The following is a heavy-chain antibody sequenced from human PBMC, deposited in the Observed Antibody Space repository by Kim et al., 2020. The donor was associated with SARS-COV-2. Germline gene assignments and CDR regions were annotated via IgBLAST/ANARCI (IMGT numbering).Heavy chain of an antibody. V-gene: IGHV1-18*01. CDR2: T. J-gene: IGHJ4*02. CDR3: ARDSAATALDY. D-gene: IGHD2-21*02. Sequence: TNYAEKLQGRVTMTTDTSTSTAYMELRSLRSDDTAVYYCARDSAATALDYWGQGTLVTVSS.